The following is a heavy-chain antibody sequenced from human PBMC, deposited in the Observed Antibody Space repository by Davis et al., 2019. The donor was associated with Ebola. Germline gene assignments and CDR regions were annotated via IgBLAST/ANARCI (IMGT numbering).Heavy chain of an antibody. CDR1: GFTYSNFD. Sequence: GESLKISCAASGFTYSNFDMSWVRQAPGKGLEWVSSVRAAGTETFYADSVKGRFTISRDNSKNTLYLQMNSLRADDTAVYYCAKDTSNIWFDIWGQGTMVTVSS. J-gene: IGHJ3*02. V-gene: IGHV3-23*01. CDR3: AKDTSNIWFDI. CDR2: VRAAGTET. D-gene: IGHD1-26*01.